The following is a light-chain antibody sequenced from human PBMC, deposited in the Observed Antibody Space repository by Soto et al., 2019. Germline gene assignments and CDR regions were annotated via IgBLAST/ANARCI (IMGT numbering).Light chain of an antibody. J-gene: IGLJ3*02. V-gene: IGLV2-14*01. CDR3: SSYTNNDSRV. Sequence: QSALTQPASVSGSPGQSITISCTGSNSDIGGYHSVSWFQQRPGKAPKLIIYEVSNRPSGVSNRFSGSKSGNTASLTISGLQDEDEADYYCSSYTNNDSRVFGGGTKVTVL. CDR1: NSDIGGYHS. CDR2: EVS.